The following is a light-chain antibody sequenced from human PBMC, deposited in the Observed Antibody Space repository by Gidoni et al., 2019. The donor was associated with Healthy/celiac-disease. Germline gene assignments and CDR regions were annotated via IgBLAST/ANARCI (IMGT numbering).Light chain of an antibody. CDR1: KIGIKS. J-gene: IGLJ1*01. Sequence: SYELTQPPSVSVAPGQTARIACGGNKIGIKSVHWYQQKPGQAPVLVVYDESDRPSGIPERFSGSKYGTTATLIITRVEAGDEADYYCHVWDSDSDHYVFGAGTKVTVL. V-gene: IGLV3-21*02. CDR2: DES. CDR3: HVWDSDSDHYV.